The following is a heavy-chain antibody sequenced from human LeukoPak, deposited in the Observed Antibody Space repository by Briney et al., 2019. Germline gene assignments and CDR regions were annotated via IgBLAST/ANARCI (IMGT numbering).Heavy chain of an antibody. CDR2: IYTRGST. CDR3: ARSNAADPIVVVPAAIGSNWFDP. J-gene: IGHJ5*02. CDR1: GGSISSYY. Sequence: SETLSLTCTVSGGSISSYYWSWIRQPAGKGLEWIGRIYTRGSTNYNPSLKSRVTISVDTSKNQFSLKLSSVTAADTAVYYCARSNAADPIVVVPAAIGSNWFDPWGQGTLVTVSS. D-gene: IGHD2-2*01. V-gene: IGHV4-4*07.